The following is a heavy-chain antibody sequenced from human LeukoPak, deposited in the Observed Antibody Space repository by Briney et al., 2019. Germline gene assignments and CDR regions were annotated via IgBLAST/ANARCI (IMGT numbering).Heavy chain of an antibody. CDR1: GGSLSGYY. D-gene: IGHD6-13*01. CDR3: AAADPGRYFDY. J-gene: IGHJ4*02. Sequence: SETLSLTCAVYGGSLSGYYWSWIRQPPGKGLEWIGEINHSGSTNYKPSLKSRVTVSVDTSKNQFSLKLSSVTAADTAVYYCAAADPGRYFDYWGQGTLVTVSS. CDR2: INHSGST. V-gene: IGHV4-34*01.